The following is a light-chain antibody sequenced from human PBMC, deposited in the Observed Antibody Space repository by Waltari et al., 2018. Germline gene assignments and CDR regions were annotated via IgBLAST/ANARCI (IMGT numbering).Light chain of an antibody. J-gene: IGLJ2*01. CDR1: SSDVDAYNY. V-gene: IGLV2-14*01. Sequence: QSALTQPASVSGSPGQSITLSCPGTSSDVDAYNYVSWYQQHPGKAPKVMIYDVNKRPSGVSNRFSGSKSGNTASLTISGLQSEDEADYYCSSFTSRRTLVFGGGTKLTVL. CDR3: SSFTSRRTLV. CDR2: DVN.